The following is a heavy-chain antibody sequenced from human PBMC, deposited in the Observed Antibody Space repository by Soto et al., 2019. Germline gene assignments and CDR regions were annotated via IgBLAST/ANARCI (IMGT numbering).Heavy chain of an antibody. CDR3: ARPYYDILTGSSGNWFDP. CDR2: MNPNSGNT. V-gene: IGHV1-8*01. D-gene: IGHD3-9*01. Sequence: ASVKVSCKASGYTLTSYDGNWVRQATGQGLEWMGWMNPNSGNTGYAQKFQGRVTMTRNTSISTAYMELSSLRSEDTAVYYCARPYYDILTGSSGNWFDPWGQGTQLTVSS. CDR1: GYTLTSYD. J-gene: IGHJ5*02.